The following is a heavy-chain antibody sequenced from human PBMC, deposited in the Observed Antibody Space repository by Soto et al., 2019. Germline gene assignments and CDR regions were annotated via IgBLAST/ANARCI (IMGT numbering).Heavy chain of an antibody. V-gene: IGHV1-18*04. CDR1: GYTFTSYG. CDR2: ISAYNGNT. J-gene: IGHJ4*02. CDR3: ARVRTMGLGHRGDCYSH. Sequence: QVQLVQSGAEVKKPGASVKVSCKASGYTFTSYGISWVRQAPGQELEWMGWISAYNGNTNYAQKLQGRGTMTTDTYTSTAYMELRSLRSDDTAVYYCARVRTMGLGHRGDCYSHWGQGTLVTVSS. D-gene: IGHD2-21*02.